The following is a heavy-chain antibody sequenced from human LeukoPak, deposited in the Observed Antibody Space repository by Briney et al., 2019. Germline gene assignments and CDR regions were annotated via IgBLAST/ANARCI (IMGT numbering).Heavy chain of an antibody. D-gene: IGHD3-22*01. V-gene: IGHV3-21*01. CDR3: ARDAVTYYYDSSGSLRVNYYGMDV. Sequence: PGGSLRLSCAASGFTFSSYSMNWVRQAPGKGLEWVSSIGSSSSYIYYADSVKGRFTISRDNAKNSLYLQMNSLRAEDTAVYYCARDAVTYYYDSSGSLRVNYYGMDVWGQGTTVTVSS. J-gene: IGHJ6*02. CDR1: GFTFSSYS. CDR2: IGSSSSYI.